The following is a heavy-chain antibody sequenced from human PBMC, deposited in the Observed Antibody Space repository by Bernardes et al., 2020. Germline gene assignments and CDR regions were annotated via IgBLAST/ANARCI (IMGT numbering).Heavy chain of an antibody. CDR2: MNPNSGNT. CDR1: GYTFTSYD. CDR3: ARSVPRAWSDAFDI. V-gene: IGHV1-8*01. D-gene: IGHD1-1*01. Sequence: ASVKVSCKASGYTFTSYDINWVRQATGQGLEWMGWMNPNSGNTGYAQKFQGRVTMTRNTSISTAYMELSSLRSEDTAVYYCARSVPRAWSDAFDIWGQGTMVTVSS. J-gene: IGHJ3*02.